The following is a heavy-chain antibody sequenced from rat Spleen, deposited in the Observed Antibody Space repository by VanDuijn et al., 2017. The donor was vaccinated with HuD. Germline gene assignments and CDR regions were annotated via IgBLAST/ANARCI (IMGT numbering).Heavy chain of an antibody. CDR1: GFTFSDYY. J-gene: IGHJ2*01. V-gene: IGHV10-5*01. CDR3: TAASNEY. D-gene: IGHD3-1*01. CDR2: IRTKPNFYAT. Sequence: VQLVESGGGLVQPGRSMKLSCAASGFTFSDYYMAWVRQAPGKGLECIARIRTKPNFYATYYAASVKGRFTISRDDSKNMLYLQMDNLKTEDTAMYYCTAASNEYWGQGVMVTVSS.